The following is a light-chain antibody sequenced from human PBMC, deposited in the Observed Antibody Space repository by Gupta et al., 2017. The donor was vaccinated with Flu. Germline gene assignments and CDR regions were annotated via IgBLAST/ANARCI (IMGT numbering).Light chain of an antibody. V-gene: IGKV1-5*03. CDR3: QQYNSYPWT. CDR1: QSISSW. CDR2: KAS. J-gene: IGKJ1*01. Sequence: DIQMSQSPSTLSAAVGDRVTMTCRASQSISSWLAWYHQKPGKAPKLLLYKASSSQSGVPSRFSGSGSGAAFTLTISSRQPDDFATYYCQQYNSYPWTFGQGTKVEIK.